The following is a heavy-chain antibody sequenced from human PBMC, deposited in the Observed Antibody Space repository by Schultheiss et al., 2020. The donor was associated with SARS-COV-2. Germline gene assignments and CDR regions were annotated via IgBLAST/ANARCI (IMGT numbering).Heavy chain of an antibody. CDR2: IYYSGST. CDR1: GGSISSYY. Sequence: SETLSLTCTVSGGSISSYYWSWIRQPPGKGLEWIGYIYYSGSTNYNPSLKSRVTISVDTSKNQFSLKLSSVTAAYTAVYYCARRGTIHYYYYMDVWGKGTTVTVSS. V-gene: IGHV4-59*08. J-gene: IGHJ6*03. CDR3: ARRGTIHYYYYMDV. D-gene: IGHD1-7*01.